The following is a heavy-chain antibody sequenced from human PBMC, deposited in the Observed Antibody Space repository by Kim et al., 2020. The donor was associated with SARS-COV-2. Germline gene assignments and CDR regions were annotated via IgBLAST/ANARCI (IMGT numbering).Heavy chain of an antibody. D-gene: IGHD1-26*01. CDR2: IKQDGSNK. CDR1: GFTFSNYW. CDR3: APRRWGY. J-gene: IGHJ4*02. Sequence: GGSLRLSCAASGFTFSNYWMSWVRQAPGKGLEWVATIKQDGSNKYYVDSVKGRFTISRDNAKNSLYLQMNSLRAEDTAVYYCAPRRWGYLCQGTLVTVPS. V-gene: IGHV3-7*05.